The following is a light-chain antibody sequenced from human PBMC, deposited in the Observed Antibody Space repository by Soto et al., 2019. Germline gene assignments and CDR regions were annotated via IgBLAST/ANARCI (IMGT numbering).Light chain of an antibody. J-gene: IGKJ4*01. CDR2: GVS. CDR3: QQYGSSLLVT. Sequence: EIVLTQSPGTLSLSPGERATLSCRASQSVSSSYLAWYQQKPGQAPRLLIYGVSSRATGIPDRFSGSGSGTDFTLTISRLEPEDFAVYYCQQYGSSLLVTFGGGTKVEIK. CDR1: QSVSSSY. V-gene: IGKV3-20*01.